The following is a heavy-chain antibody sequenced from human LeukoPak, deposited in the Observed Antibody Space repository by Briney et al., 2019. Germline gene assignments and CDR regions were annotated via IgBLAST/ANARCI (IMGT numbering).Heavy chain of an antibody. D-gene: IGHD3-22*01. CDR2: ISGDGGST. CDR3: AKDMENYYDSSGYYQFDY. CDR1: GFTFDDYA. J-gene: IGHJ4*02. V-gene: IGHV3-43*02. Sequence: GGSLRLSCAASGFTFDDYAMPWVRQAPGKGLEWVSLISGDGGSTYYADSVKGRFTISRDNSKNSLYLQMNSLRTEDTALYYCAKDMENYYDSSGYYQFDYWGQGTLVTVSS.